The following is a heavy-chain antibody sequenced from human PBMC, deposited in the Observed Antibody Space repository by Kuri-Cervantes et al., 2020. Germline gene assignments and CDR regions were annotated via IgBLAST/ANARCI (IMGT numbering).Heavy chain of an antibody. CDR3: ARHVVRGFMSPLDY. V-gene: IGHV4-34*01. D-gene: IGHD3-10*01. CDR2: INHSGST. J-gene: IGHJ4*02. Sequence: GSLRLSCAVYGGSFSGYYWSWIRQPPGKGLEWIGEINHSGSTNYNPSLKSRVTISADTSKNQFSLKLSSVTAADTAIYYCARHVVRGFMSPLDYWGQGILVTVSS. CDR1: GGSFSGYY.